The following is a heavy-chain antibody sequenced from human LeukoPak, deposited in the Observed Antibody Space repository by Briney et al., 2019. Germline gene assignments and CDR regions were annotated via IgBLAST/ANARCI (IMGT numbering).Heavy chain of an antibody. D-gene: IGHD5-12*01. J-gene: IGHJ4*02. CDR3: ARDPSGYDYYFDY. Sequence: SETLSLTRTVSGGSITSHYWSWIRQPPGKGLGWIGYIDHSGSTNYNPSLTSRVTISVDTSKNQFSLKLTYVTAADTAVYYCARDPSGYDYYFDYWGQGSLVTVSS. V-gene: IGHV4-59*11. CDR2: IDHSGST. CDR1: GGSITSHY.